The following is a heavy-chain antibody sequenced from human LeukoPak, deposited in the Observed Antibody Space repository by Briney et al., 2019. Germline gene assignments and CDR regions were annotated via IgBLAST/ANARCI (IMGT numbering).Heavy chain of an antibody. D-gene: IGHD6-13*01. V-gene: IGHV4-39*07. CDR2: IYYSGST. CDR3: ARGRRLSSLAAAGRYYYYYYMDV. Sequence: SETLSLTCTVSGGSISSNNYYWGWIRQPPGKGLEWIGSIYYSGSTYYNPSLKSRVTTSVDTSKNQFSLKLSSVTAADTAVYYCARGRRLSSLAAAGRYYYYYYMDVWGKGTTVTVSS. CDR1: GGSISSNNYY. J-gene: IGHJ6*03.